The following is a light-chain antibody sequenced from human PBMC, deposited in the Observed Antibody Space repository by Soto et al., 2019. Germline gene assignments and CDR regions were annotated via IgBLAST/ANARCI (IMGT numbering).Light chain of an antibody. CDR2: SNN. V-gene: IGLV1-44*01. Sequence: QSLLTLPPSASGTRGQRVTMSCSGGSSNIGSHTVNWYQHLPGTAPTLLIFSNNQRPSVAPARFSGSKSGTPASLSISGLQSGDEGDYYCAAWDDSLNGFYVFGTGTKVTVL. CDR1: SSNIGSHT. CDR3: AAWDDSLNGFYV. J-gene: IGLJ1*01.